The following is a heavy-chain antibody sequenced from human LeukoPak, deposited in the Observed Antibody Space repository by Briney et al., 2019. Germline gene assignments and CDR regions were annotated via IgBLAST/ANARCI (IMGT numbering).Heavy chain of an antibody. V-gene: IGHV4-39*07. CDR2: ISYAGST. J-gene: IGHJ6*03. CDR3: ARIGGGFYYYYYMDV. Sequence: PSETLSLTCTVSGGSIRSTSYYWGWIRQPPGKGLEWIGSISYAGSTYYNPSLKSRVTMSVDTSKNQFSLKLNSVTAADTAVYYCARIGGGFYYYYYMDVWGKGTTVTVSS. CDR1: GGSIRSTSYY. D-gene: IGHD3-16*01.